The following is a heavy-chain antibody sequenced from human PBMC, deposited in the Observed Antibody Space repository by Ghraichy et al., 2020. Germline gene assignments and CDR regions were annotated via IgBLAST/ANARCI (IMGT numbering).Heavy chain of an antibody. CDR1: GGSISSSSYY. J-gene: IGHJ1*01. D-gene: IGHD3-16*02. Sequence: SETLSLTCTVSGGSISSSSYYWGWIRQPPGKGLEWIGSIYYSWSTYYNPSLKSRVTISVDTSKNQFSLKLSSVTAADTAVYYCARDRLSGADYDYVWGSYRPPGYFQHWGQGTLVTVSS. V-gene: IGHV4-39*07. CDR3: ARDRLSGADYDYVWGSYRPPGYFQH. CDR2: IYYSWST.